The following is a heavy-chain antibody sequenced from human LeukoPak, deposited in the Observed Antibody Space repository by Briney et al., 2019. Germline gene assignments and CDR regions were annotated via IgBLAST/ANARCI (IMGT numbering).Heavy chain of an antibody. CDR2: IFDAGRT. D-gene: IGHD6-19*01. V-gene: IGHV3-53*01. CDR3: AGATKWLAHDF. J-gene: IGHJ4*02. Sequence: GGSLRLSCAASGFTVSGTYMSWVRQAAGKGWEWVSTIFDAGRTTYADSVKGRFTISRDNYKNPLFLQMKSMRADDTAVYYCAGATKWLAHDFWGQGTLVTVSS. CDR1: GFTVSGTY.